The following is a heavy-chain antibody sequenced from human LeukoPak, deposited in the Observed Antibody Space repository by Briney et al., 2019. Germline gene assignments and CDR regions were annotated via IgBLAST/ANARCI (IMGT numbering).Heavy chain of an antibody. D-gene: IGHD2-2*01. V-gene: IGHV4-59*01. CDR1: GGSTSSYY. Sequence: SETLSLTCTVSGGSTSSYYWSWIRQPPGKGLEWIGYIYYSGSTNYNPSLKSRVTISVDTSKNQFSLKLSSVTAADTAVYYCARYGDCSSTSCYGVDYWGQGTLVTVSS. CDR3: ARYGDCSSTSCYGVDY. J-gene: IGHJ4*02. CDR2: IYYSGST.